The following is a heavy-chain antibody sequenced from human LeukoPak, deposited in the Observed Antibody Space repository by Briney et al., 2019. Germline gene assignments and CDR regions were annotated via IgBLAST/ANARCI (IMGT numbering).Heavy chain of an antibody. CDR1: ESTVTEFS. J-gene: IGHJ1*01. D-gene: IGHD3-3*01. CDR2: FDPDNAER. Sequence: ASVKVSCKVSESTVTEFSIHWVRQAPGKGHEWMGGFDPDNAERVFARKFQGRVTMTEDTSTNTAYMELTSLGSEDTAVYYCATGQTTPVLVDTLHFWGQGTRVTVSS. CDR3: ATGQTTPVLVDTLHF. V-gene: IGHV1-24*01.